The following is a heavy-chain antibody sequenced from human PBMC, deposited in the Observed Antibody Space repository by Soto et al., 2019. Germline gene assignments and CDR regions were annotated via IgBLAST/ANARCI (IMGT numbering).Heavy chain of an antibody. CDR3: ARERDDTARGMGRPVYYYYGMDV. CDR1: GFTFSSYS. D-gene: IGHD5-18*01. CDR2: ISSSSSTI. J-gene: IGHJ6*02. V-gene: IGHV3-48*02. Sequence: EVQLVESGGGLVQPGGSLRLSCAASGFTFSSYSMNWVRQAPGKGLEWVSYISSSSSTIYYADSVKGRFTISRDNAKNSPYLQMNIMSDEDTAASYCARERDDTARGMGRPVYYYYGMDVWGQGTTVTVSS.